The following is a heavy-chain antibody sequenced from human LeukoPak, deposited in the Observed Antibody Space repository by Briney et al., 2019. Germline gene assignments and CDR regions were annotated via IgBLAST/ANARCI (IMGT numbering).Heavy chain of an antibody. J-gene: IGHJ3*02. CDR1: GYTLTELS. Sequence: ASVKVSCKVSGYTLTELSMHWVRQAPRKGLEWVGGFDPEDGETIYAQKFQGRVTMTEDTSTDTAYMELSSLRSEDTAVYYCATTIVGATAPYAFDIWGQGTMVTVSS. CDR2: FDPEDGET. D-gene: IGHD1-26*01. CDR3: ATTIVGATAPYAFDI. V-gene: IGHV1-24*01.